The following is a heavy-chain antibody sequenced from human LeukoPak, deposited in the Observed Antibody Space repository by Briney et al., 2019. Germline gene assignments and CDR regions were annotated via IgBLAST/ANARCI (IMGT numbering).Heavy chain of an antibody. Sequence: SETLSLTCTVSGGSISSSSYYWSWIRQPPGKGLEWIGYIYYSGSTYYNPSLKSRVTISVDTSKNQFSLKLSSVTAADTAVYYCARVGMAAGDYWGQGTLVTVSS. CDR2: IYYSGST. CDR1: GGSISSSSYY. D-gene: IGHD6-13*01. V-gene: IGHV4-61*05. CDR3: ARVGMAAGDY. J-gene: IGHJ4*02.